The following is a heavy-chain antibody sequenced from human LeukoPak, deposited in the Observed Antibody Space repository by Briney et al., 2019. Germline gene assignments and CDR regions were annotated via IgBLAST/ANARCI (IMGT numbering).Heavy chain of an antibody. CDR3: ARDYGDYVVDY. Sequence: GGSPRLSCAASGFTFSSYSMNWVRQAPGKGLEWVSYISSSSSTIYYADSVKGRFTISRDNAKNSLYLQMNSLRAEDTAVYYCARDYGDYVVDYWGQGTLVTVSS. J-gene: IGHJ4*02. CDR2: ISSSSSTI. V-gene: IGHV3-48*01. CDR1: GFTFSSYS. D-gene: IGHD4-17*01.